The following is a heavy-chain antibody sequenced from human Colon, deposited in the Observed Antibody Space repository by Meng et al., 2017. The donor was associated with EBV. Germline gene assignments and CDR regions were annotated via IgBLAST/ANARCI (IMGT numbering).Heavy chain of an antibody. D-gene: IGHD2/OR15-2a*01. J-gene: IGHJ5*02. V-gene: IGHV7-4-1*02. Sequence: HEQLVASWYDLKKPGATVEVSCKASGYTFSTYTLHSVRQAHGRGLEWMGWISTNTGTPTYTQGFTGRFVFSLDTSVSTEYLQISSLKAEDTAVYYCARGGNFDPWGQGTLVTVSS. CDR1: GYTFSTYT. CDR3: ARGGNFDP. CDR2: ISTNTGTP.